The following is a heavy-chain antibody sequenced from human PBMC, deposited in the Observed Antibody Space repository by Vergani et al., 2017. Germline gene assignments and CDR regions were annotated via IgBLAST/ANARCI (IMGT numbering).Heavy chain of an antibody. Sequence: EVQLVESGGGLVKPGGSLRLSCAVSGFSFSSYSMNWVRQAPGKGLEWVASISGSSSYVFYRDSVEGRFTITRDNAKKSVYLQMNSLRAEDTAMYFCARGLWYCTHIRCSPPSYWGQGTQVTVSS. V-gene: IGHV3-21*02. CDR1: GFSFSSYS. J-gene: IGHJ4*02. CDR3: ARGLWYCTHIRCSPPSY. CDR2: ISGSSSYV. D-gene: IGHD2-8*01.